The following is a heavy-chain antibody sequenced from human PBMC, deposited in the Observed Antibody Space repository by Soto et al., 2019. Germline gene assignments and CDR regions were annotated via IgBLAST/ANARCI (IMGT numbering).Heavy chain of an antibody. CDR2: INPNSGGT. D-gene: IGHD5-18*01. CDR3: ARQDGYSYGYYFVY. J-gene: IGHJ4*02. V-gene: IGHV1-2*04. CDR1: GYTFTDYY. Sequence: ASVKVSCKASGYTFTDYYMHWVRQAPGQGLEWMGWINPNSGGTNYAQKFQGWVTMTRDTSISTAYMELSRLRSDDTAVYYCARQDGYSYGYYFVYWGQGTLVTVSS.